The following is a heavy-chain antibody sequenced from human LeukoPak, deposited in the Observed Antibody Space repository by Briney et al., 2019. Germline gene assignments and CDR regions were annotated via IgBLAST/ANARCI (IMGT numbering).Heavy chain of an antibody. CDR3: AKDVEPGYSYGPFDY. V-gene: IGHV3-9*01. CDR2: ISWNSGSI. Sequence: GRSLILSCAASGFTFDDYAMHWVRQAPGKGLEWVSGISWNSGSIGYADSVKGRFTISRDNAKNSLYLQMNSLRAEDTALYYCAKDVEPGYSYGPFDYWGQGTLVTVPS. CDR1: GFTFDDYA. J-gene: IGHJ4*02. D-gene: IGHD5-18*01.